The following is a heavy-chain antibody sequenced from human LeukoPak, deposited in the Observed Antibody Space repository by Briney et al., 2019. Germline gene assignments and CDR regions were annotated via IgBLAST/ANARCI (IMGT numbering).Heavy chain of an antibody. CDR2: SYTSGST. V-gene: IGHV4-61*02. CDR3: ARHSMGSGSYLDY. CDR1: GDSISSGFYY. Sequence: ASQTLSLTCTVSGDSISSGFYYWSWIRQPAGKGLEWIGRSYTSGSTNYNPSLKSRVTISVDTSKNQFSLKLSSVTAADTAVYYCARHSMGSGSYLDYWGQGTLVTVSS. D-gene: IGHD1-26*01. J-gene: IGHJ4*02.